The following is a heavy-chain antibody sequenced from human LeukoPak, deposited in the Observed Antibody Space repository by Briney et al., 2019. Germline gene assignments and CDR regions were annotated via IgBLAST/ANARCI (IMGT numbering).Heavy chain of an antibody. CDR2: IYYSGST. CDR3: ARGGGYSSGWEFDY. D-gene: IGHD6-19*01. V-gene: IGHV4-59*01. Sequence: SETLSLACTVSGGSISSYYWSWIRQPPGKGLEWLGYIYYSGSTNYNPSLKSRVTISVDTSKNQFSLKLSSVTAADTAVYYCARGGGYSSGWEFDYWGQGTLVTVSS. CDR1: GGSISSYY. J-gene: IGHJ4*02.